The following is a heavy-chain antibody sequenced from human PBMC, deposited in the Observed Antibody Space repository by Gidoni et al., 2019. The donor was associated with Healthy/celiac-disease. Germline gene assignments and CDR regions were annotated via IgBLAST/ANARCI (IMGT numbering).Heavy chain of an antibody. Sequence: EVQLVESGGGLVKPGGSLRLSCAASGFTFSSYSMNWVRQAPGKGLEWVSSISSSSSYIYYADSVKGRFTISRDNAKNSLYLQMNSLRAEDTAVYYCARIRDYYDSRGRTYYFDYWGQGTLVTVSS. CDR3: ARIRDYYDSRGRTYYFDY. CDR2: ISSSSSYI. D-gene: IGHD3-22*01. V-gene: IGHV3-21*01. J-gene: IGHJ4*02. CDR1: GFTFSSYS.